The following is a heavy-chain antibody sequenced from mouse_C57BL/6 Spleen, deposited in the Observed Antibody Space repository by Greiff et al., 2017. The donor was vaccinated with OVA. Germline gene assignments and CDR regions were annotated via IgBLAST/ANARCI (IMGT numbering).Heavy chain of an antibody. CDR1: GFTFSDYG. CDR3: ARVYYDYDVGYFDV. CDR2: ISSGSSTI. J-gene: IGHJ1*03. D-gene: IGHD2-4*01. V-gene: IGHV5-17*01. Sequence: DVHLVESGGGLVKPGGSLKLSCAASGFTFSDYGMHWVRQAPEKGLEWVAYISSGSSTIYYADTVKGRFTISRDNAKNTLFLQMTSLRSEDTAMYYCARVYYDYDVGYFDVWGTGTTVTVSS.